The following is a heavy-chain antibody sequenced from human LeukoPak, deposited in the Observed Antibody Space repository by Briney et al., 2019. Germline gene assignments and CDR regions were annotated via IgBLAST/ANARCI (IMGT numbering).Heavy chain of an antibody. CDR2: IKPDGSEK. CDR1: GFTFSSHW. V-gene: IGHV3-7*01. Sequence: LTGGSLRLSCAASGFTFSSHWMSWVRQAPGKGLEWVGNIKPDGSEKYYVDSLKGRFIISRDNAKNSLYLQMNSLRAEDTAVYYCAREGLCGGDCYDYGMDVWGQGTTVTVSS. CDR3: AREGLCGGDCYDYGMDV. J-gene: IGHJ6*02. D-gene: IGHD2-21*02.